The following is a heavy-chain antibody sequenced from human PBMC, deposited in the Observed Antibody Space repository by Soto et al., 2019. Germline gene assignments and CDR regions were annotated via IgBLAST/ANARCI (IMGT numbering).Heavy chain of an antibody. V-gene: IGHV3-30*03. CDR3: GALNYGGDDC. J-gene: IGHJ4*02. D-gene: IGHD4-17*01. CDR2: IPHDGSYK. Sequence: QVQLVESGGGVVQPGRSLRLSCAASGLPFSSYGMHWVRQAPGKGLECVAIIPHDGSYKYHVDSVKGRFTISRDNSKKTLYLQMDSLRPADTAVYYCGALNYGGDDCWGQGTLVTVSS. CDR1: GLPFSSYG.